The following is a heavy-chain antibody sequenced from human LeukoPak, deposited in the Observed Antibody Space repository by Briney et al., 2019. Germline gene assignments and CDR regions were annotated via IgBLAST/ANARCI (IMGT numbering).Heavy chain of an antibody. CDR1: GYTLTVYY. D-gene: IGHD1-26*01. J-gene: IGHJ4*02. CDR3: ARGGSGSYPQPGLY. CDR2: IDPNSGGT. V-gene: IGHV1-2*02. Sequence: ASVNVSCKASGYTLTVYYMHWVRQAPGQGLEWTGWIDPNSGGTNYAQKFQGRVAMTRDTSISTAYMELSRLRSDDTAVYYCARGGSGSYPQPGLYWGQGTLVTVSS.